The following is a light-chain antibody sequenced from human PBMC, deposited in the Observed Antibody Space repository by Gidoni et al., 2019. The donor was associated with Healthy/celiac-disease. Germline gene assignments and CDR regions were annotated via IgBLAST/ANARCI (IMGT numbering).Light chain of an antibody. J-gene: IGKJ2*01. CDR2: GAS. CDR3: QQYGSSPYT. CDR1: KSVSSSY. V-gene: IGKV3-20*01. Sequence: IVLPQSQGTLSLSSGERATFSCRASKSVSSSYLAWYQQKPGQAPRRLIYGASSRATGIPDRFSGSGSGTDFTLTISRLEPEDFAVYYCQQYGSSPYTFGQGTKLEIK.